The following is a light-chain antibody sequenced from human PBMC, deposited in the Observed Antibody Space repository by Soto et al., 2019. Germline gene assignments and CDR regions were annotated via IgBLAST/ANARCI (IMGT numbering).Light chain of an antibody. CDR1: QSVNSD. V-gene: IGKV3-15*01. CDR2: DAS. CDR3: RQYNNWPPYT. J-gene: IGKJ2*01. Sequence: EIVMTQSPATLSVSPGDRATLSCTASQSVNSDLDWYQQKPGQSPRLLIYDASTRATGIPARCSGSGSGTEFTLIISSLQSEDFAIFYCRQYNNWPPYTFGQGTKLEI.